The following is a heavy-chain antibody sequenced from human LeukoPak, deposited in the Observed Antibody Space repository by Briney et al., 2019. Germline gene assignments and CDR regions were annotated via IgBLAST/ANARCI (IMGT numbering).Heavy chain of an antibody. D-gene: IGHD3-22*01. CDR2: IFYTGNT. J-gene: IGHJ5*02. Sequence: PSETLSLTCTVSGGSILDSTYYWAWIRQPPGKGLEWIATIFYTGNTHYHPSLKSRVTMSVDTVKNQFSLNLNSVTAADTAVYYCARQSSGSYYGWFDPWGQGTLVTVSS. V-gene: IGHV4-39*01. CDR3: ARQSSGSYYGWFDP. CDR1: GGSILDSTYY.